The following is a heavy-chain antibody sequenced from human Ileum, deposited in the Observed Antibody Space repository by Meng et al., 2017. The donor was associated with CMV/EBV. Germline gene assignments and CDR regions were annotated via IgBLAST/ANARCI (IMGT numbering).Heavy chain of an antibody. CDR1: GGAIGSFY. CDR3: ARGRVYYYGWNPPYGMDV. J-gene: IGHJ6*02. V-gene: IGHV4-59*01. CDR2: ISNSGTT. D-gene: IGHD3-10*01. Sequence: SETLSLTCTVSGGAIGSFYWTWIRQTPEKGLEWIGYISNSGTTNYNPSLKSRLTMSVDASQNQFSLNLSSVTAADMAVYYCARGRVYYYGWNPPYGMDVWGRGTTVTVSS.